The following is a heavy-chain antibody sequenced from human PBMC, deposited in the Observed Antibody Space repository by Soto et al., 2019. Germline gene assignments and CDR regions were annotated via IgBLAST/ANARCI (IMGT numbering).Heavy chain of an antibody. V-gene: IGHV3-23*01. CDR3: ATGTAAPAH. CDR2: ISTSGGTT. D-gene: IGHD6-13*01. J-gene: IGHJ1*01. CDR1: GFTFSNFD. Sequence: EVQLLESGGGLVQPGGSLRLSCAASGFTFSNFDMSWVRQAPGKGLEWVSGISTSGGTTYYADSVKGRFTSSRANSKNTLSLQMTSVRAEDTDVYYCATGTAAPAHWGQGNLVTVSS.